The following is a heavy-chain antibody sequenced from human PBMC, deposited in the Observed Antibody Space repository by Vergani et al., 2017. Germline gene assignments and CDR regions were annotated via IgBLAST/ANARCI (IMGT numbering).Heavy chain of an antibody. D-gene: IGHD1-14*01. CDR3: ARDLRLLYNRFDP. CDR2: TWYDGNNK. V-gene: IGHV3-33*01. CDR1: GFTFNHYG. Sequence: QVPLVESGGGVVQPGRSLRLSCAASGFTFNHYGMHWVRQAPGKGLEWVAVTWYDGNNKQYADSVKGRFTISRDNSKSTMYLQMNSLRDEDTGVYYCARDLRLLYNRFDPWGQGTLVTVSS. J-gene: IGHJ5*02.